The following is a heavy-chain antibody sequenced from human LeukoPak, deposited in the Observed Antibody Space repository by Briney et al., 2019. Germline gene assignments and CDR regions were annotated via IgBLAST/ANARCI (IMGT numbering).Heavy chain of an antibody. J-gene: IGHJ4*02. V-gene: IGHV3-23*01. CDR2: ISGSGGST. CDR3: AKAVREQLTPFDY. CDR1: GFTFSSYA. Sequence: GGSLRLSCAASGFTFSSYAMSWVRQAPGKGLEWVSAISGSGGSTYYADSAKGRFTISRDNSKNTLYLQMNSLRAEDTAVYYCAKAVREQLTPFDYWGQGTLVTVSS. D-gene: IGHD6-13*01.